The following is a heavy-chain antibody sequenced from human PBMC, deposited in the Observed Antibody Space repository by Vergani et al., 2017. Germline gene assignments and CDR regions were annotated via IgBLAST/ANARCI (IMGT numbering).Heavy chain of an antibody. CDR3: ARDSFRAGDGDWFDP. D-gene: IGHD7-27*01. Sequence: QVQLVQSGAEVKKPGASVKVSCKASGYTFTSYAMHWVRQAPGQRLEWMGWINAGNGNTKYSQKFQGRVTITRDTSASTAYMELSSLRSEDTAVYYCARDSFRAGDGDWFDPWGQGTLVTVSS. CDR2: INAGNGNT. CDR1: GYTFTSYA. J-gene: IGHJ5*02. V-gene: IGHV1-3*01.